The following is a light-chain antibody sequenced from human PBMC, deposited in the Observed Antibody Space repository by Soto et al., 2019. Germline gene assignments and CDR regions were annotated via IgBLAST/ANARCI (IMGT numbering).Light chain of an antibody. CDR2: DVS. CDR3: CSYAGNSLWV. Sequence: QSVLTQPRSVSGSPGQSVTISCTGSSSDVGGSNFVSWYQQHPVKAPKLVIYDVSKRPSGVPDRFSGSKSGNTASLTISGLQAVDEADYYCCSYAGNSLWVFGGGTKLTVL. CDR1: SSDVGGSNF. V-gene: IGLV2-11*01. J-gene: IGLJ3*02.